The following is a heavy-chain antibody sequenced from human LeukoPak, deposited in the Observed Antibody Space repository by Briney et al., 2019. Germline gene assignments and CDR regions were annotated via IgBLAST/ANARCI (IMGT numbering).Heavy chain of an antibody. J-gene: IGHJ6*02. CDR1: GFTFSSYA. D-gene: IGHD1-26*01. V-gene: IGHV3-23*01. Sequence: GGSLRLSCAASGFTFSSYAMNWVRQAPGKGLEWVSTISGSGGSTNYAVSVRGRFTISRDNSKNTLYLQMNSLRAEDTAVYYCAKDSGVSIVDLYGMDVWGQGTTVTVSS. CDR3: AKDSGVSIVDLYGMDV. CDR2: ISGSGGST.